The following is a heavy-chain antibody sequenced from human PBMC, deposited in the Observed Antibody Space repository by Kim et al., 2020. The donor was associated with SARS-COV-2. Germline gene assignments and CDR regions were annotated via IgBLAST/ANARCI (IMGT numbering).Heavy chain of an antibody. V-gene: IGHV1-46*01. D-gene: IGHD3-22*01. CDR3: ARQDDYFDRSGYLSYFDY. Sequence: ASVKVSCKASGYTFTNYYINWVRQAPGQGLEWMGIINPSGGSTSYAQKFQGRVTMTRDMSTSTVYLELSTLRSEDTAVYYCARQDDYFDRSGYLSYFDYW. CDR1: GYTFTNYY. J-gene: IGHJ4*01. CDR2: INPSGGST.